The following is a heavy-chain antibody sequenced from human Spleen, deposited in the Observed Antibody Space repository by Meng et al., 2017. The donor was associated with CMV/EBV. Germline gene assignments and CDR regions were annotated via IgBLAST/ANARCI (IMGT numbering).Heavy chain of an antibody. D-gene: IGHD4-17*01. CDR3: ARHTASQSRSWFDP. J-gene: IGHJ5*02. CDR1: GGSISSSSYY. CDR2: IYYSGST. V-gene: IGHV4-39*01. Sequence: SETLSLTCTVSGGSISSSSYYWGWIRQPPGKGLEWIGSIYYSGSTYYNPSLKSRVTISVDTSKNQFSLKLSSVTAADTAVYYCARHTASQSRSWFDPWGQGTLVTVSS.